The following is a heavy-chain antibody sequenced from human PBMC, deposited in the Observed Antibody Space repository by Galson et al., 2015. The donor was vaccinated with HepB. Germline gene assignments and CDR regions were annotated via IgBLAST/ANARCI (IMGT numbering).Heavy chain of an antibody. V-gene: IGHV3-15*01. Sequence: SLRLSCAASGFTFSNAWMSWVRQAPGKGLEWVGRIKSKTDGGTTDYAAPVKGRFTISRDDSKNTLYLQMNSLKTEDTAAYYCTTAALGYCSSTSCYENYDYWGQGTLVTVSS. CDR3: TTAALGYCSSTSCYENYDY. D-gene: IGHD2-2*01. CDR2: IKSKTDGGTT. J-gene: IGHJ4*02. CDR1: GFTFSNAW.